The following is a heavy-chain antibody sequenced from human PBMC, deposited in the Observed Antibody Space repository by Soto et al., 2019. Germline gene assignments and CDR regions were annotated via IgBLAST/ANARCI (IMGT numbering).Heavy chain of an antibody. Sequence: SETLSLTCTVSGGSIRSNYFWGWIRQSPGKGLEWIGSFYYSGSTYFNPSLKSRVTISVDTSKNQFSLNLNSVTAADTAVYYCARPPTANLDAFEIWGQGTMVT. CDR1: GGSIRSNYF. D-gene: IGHD7-27*01. CDR2: FYYSGST. J-gene: IGHJ3*02. CDR3: ARPPTANLDAFEI. V-gene: IGHV4-39*01.